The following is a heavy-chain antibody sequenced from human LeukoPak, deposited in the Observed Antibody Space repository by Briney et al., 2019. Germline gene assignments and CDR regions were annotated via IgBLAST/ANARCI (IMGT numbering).Heavy chain of an antibody. D-gene: IGHD4-23*01. J-gene: IGHJ6*02. CDR1: GFTFSSYW. CDR2: INSDGSST. Sequence: PGGSLRLSCAASGFTFSSYWMHWVRQAPGKGLVWVSGINSDGSSTSYADSVKGRFTISRDNAKNTLYLQMNSLRAEDTAVYYCASINYGDNSWFGYYYYGLDVWGQGTTVTVSS. CDR3: ASINYGDNSWFGYYYYGLDV. V-gene: IGHV3-74*01.